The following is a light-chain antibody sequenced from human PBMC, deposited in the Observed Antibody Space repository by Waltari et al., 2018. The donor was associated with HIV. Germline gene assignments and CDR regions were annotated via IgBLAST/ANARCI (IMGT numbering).Light chain of an antibody. V-gene: IGLV5-45*02. CDR3: MIWHSSAWV. CDR1: SGINVATYR. J-gene: IGLJ3*02. Sequence: QAVLTQPSSLSASPGASASLTCTLRSGINVATYRIYWYQQKPGSPPQYLLRYRSNSDKKRGSGVPSRFSGSKDASANAGILLISGLQSDDDADYYCMIWHSSAWVFGGGTKLTVL. CDR2: YRSNSDK.